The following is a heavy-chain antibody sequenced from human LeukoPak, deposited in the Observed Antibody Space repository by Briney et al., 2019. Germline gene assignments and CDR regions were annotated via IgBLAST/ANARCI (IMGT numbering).Heavy chain of an antibody. J-gene: IGHJ6*03. V-gene: IGHV1-8*03. Sequence: GASVKVSCKTSGYTFIDYDINWVRQAPGQGLEWMGWMSPNSRNTGYAQNFQGRITITWNTSISTAYMELSTLRSEDTAVYYCAREYLYYMDVWGKGTTVTVSS. D-gene: IGHD2/OR15-2a*01. CDR3: AREYLYYMDV. CDR2: MSPNSRNT. CDR1: GYTFIDYD.